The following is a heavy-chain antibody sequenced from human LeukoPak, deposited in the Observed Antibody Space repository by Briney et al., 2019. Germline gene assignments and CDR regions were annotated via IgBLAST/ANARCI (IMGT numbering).Heavy chain of an antibody. Sequence: SQTLSLTCAISGDSVSSNSAAWNWIRQSPSRGLEWLGRTYYRSKWYNDYAVSVKSRITINPDTSKNQFSLKLSSVTAADTAVYYCSHTAYYDFWSGYYGSAFDIWGQGTMVTVSS. D-gene: IGHD3-3*01. J-gene: IGHJ3*02. CDR3: SHTAYYDFWSGYYGSAFDI. V-gene: IGHV6-1*01. CDR2: TYYRSKWYN. CDR1: GDSVSSNSAA.